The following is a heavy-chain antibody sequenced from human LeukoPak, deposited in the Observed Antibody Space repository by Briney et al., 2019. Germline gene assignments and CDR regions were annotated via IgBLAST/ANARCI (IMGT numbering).Heavy chain of an antibody. V-gene: IGHV4-59*01. J-gene: IGHJ6*03. D-gene: IGHD3-10*01. Sequence: PSETLSLTCTVSGGSISSYYWSWIRQPPGKGLEWIGYIYYSGYTNYNPSLKSRVTISVDTSKNQFSLKLSSVTAADTAVYYCARTTMVRGTYCMDVWGKGTTVTISS. CDR2: IYYSGYT. CDR3: ARTTMVRGTYCMDV. CDR1: GGSISSYY.